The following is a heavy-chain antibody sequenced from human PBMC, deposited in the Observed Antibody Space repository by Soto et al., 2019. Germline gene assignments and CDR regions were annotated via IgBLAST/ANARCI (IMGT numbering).Heavy chain of an antibody. CDR2: INPDSGAT. Sequence: HEHLVQSGAEVKRPGASLKVSCKASGYSFTGYYIHWVRQAPGQGLEWMGWINPDSGATNYAQNFQGRVTLTSDTPISTASMDLTSLTSDYTAVYYCARGDYGTGGYPFPYFDYWGQGTLVIVSS. J-gene: IGHJ4*02. V-gene: IGHV1-2*02. D-gene: IGHD2-8*02. CDR3: ARGDYGTGGYPFPYFDY. CDR1: GYSFTGYY.